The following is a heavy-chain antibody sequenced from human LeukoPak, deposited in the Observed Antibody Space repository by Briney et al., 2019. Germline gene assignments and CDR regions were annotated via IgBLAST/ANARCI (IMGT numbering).Heavy chain of an antibody. V-gene: IGHV4-34*01. D-gene: IGHD3-10*01. CDR1: GGSFSGYY. CDR2: INHSGST. CDR3: ERTPGSETDHNGFDP. J-gene: IGHJ5*02. Sequence: PSETLSLTCAVYGGSFSGYYWSWIRQPPGKGLEWIGEINHSGSTNYNPSLESRVTISVDTSKNQFSLKLSSVTAADTAVYYCERTPGSETDHNGFDPWGQGTLVTVSS.